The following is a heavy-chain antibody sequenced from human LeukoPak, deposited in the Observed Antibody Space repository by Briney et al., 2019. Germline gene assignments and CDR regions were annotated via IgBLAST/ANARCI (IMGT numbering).Heavy chain of an antibody. J-gene: IGHJ1*01. CDR3: ARDSSGSYDH. D-gene: IGHD1-26*01. CDR2: IDPSGGST. CDR1: GYSFTSYY. Sequence: ASVTVSYTASGYSFTSYYMQWLRQAPGQGLEWMGIIDPSGGSTGYAPKFQGRVIMTRDTSTSTVYMDLSSLRSEDTAVCYCARDSSGSYDHWGLGTLVTVYS. V-gene: IGHV1-46*01.